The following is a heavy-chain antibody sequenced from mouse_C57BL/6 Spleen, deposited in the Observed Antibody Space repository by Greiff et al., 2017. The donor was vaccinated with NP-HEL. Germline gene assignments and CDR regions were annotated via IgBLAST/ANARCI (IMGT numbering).Heavy chain of an antibody. Sequence: QVQLQQSGPELVKPGASVKISCKASGYAFSSSWMNWVKQRPGKGLEWIGRIYPGDGDTNYNGKFKGKATLTADKSSSTAYMQLSSLTSEDSAVYFCANSYGSSYGYAMDYWGQGTSVTVSS. CDR1: GYAFSSSW. CDR3: ANSYGSSYGYAMDY. V-gene: IGHV1-82*01. CDR2: IYPGDGDT. J-gene: IGHJ4*01. D-gene: IGHD1-1*01.